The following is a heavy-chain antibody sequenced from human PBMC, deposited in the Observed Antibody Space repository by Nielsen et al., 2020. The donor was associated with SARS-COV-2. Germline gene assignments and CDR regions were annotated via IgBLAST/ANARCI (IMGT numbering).Heavy chain of an antibody. Sequence: GESLKISCEASGFPFSSYGTHWVRQAPGKGLEWVSVIWYDGSNKNYAESVKGRFTISRDNSKNTLYLQMNSLRVEDTAVYYCGRNWGVDPFHYGMAVWGQETTVTVSS. J-gene: IGHJ6*02. CDR1: GFPFSSYG. D-gene: IGHD3-16*01. CDR3: GRNWGVDPFHYGMAV. CDR2: IWYDGSNK. V-gene: IGHV3-33*01.